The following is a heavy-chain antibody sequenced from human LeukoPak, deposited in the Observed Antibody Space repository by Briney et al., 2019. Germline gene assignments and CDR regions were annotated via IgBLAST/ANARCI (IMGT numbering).Heavy chain of an antibody. CDR1: GFTFSSYS. CDR3: ATQWTSAMIPDY. Sequence: GSLRLSCAASGFTFSSYSMTWVRQAPGKGLEWIGEINHSGSTNYNPSLKSRVTISVDTSKNQFSLKLSSVTAADTAVYYCATQWTSAMIPDYWGQGTLVTVSS. J-gene: IGHJ4*02. V-gene: IGHV4-34*08. CDR2: INHSGST. D-gene: IGHD3-22*01.